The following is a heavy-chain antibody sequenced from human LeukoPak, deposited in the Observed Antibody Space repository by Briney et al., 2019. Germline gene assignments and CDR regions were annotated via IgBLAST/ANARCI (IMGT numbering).Heavy chain of an antibody. D-gene: IGHD3-10*01. CDR2: IDPDGSEK. J-gene: IGHJ4*02. CDR1: GFTFNSYW. CDR3: ARIYYFGDNNWRYFDN. Sequence: GGSLRLSCAASGFTFNSYWMSRVRQAPGKGLEWVANIDPDGSEKQYGDSVKGRFTTSRDNAKNSLYLQMNSLRAEDTAIYYCARIYYFGDNNWRYFDNWGQGALVTVSS. V-gene: IGHV3-7*01.